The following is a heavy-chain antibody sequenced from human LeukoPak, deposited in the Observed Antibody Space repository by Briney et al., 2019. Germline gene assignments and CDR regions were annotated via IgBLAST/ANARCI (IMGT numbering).Heavy chain of an antibody. Sequence: PGGSLRLSCAASGFTFSTYAMSWVRQAPGKGLEWVSGISGFGGSTYYAPSVKGRLTISRDNFGNMLYLHLDSRRVEDTAIYYCARRSGSSWSSFDYWGQGALVTVSS. CDR2: ISGFGGST. CDR3: ARRSGSSWSSFDY. V-gene: IGHV3-23*01. J-gene: IGHJ4*02. D-gene: IGHD6-13*01. CDR1: GFTFSTYA.